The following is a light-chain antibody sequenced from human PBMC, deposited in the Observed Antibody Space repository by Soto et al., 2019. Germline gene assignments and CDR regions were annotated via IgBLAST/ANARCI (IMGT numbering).Light chain of an antibody. J-gene: IGKJ3*01. CDR1: QRVSSTY. CDR3: QQYGSSPPGFT. Sequence: EVVLTQSPDTLSLFPGERATLSCRASQRVSSTYFAWYRQKPGQPPSLLIYGASNRATGVPDRFSGSGSGPDFTLTISRLEPEDFAVYYCQQYGSSPPGFTFGPGTTVEIK. V-gene: IGKV3-20*01. CDR2: GAS.